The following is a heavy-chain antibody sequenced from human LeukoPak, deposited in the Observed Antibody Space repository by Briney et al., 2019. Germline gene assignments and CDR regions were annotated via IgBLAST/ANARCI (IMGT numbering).Heavy chain of an antibody. CDR1: GFTVSSNY. CDR2: IYSGGST. V-gene: IGHV3-53*01. Sequence: GGSLRLSCAASGFTVSSNYMSWVRQAPGKGLEWVSVIYSGGSTYYADSVKGRFTISRDNSKNTLYLQMNSLRAEDTAVYYCAKVATSGYSSPGGPFDYWGQGTLVTVSS. J-gene: IGHJ4*02. D-gene: IGHD6-13*01. CDR3: AKVATSGYSSPGGPFDY.